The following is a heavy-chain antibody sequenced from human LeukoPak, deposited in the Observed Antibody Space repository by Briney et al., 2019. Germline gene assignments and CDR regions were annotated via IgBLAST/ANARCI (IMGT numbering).Heavy chain of an antibody. CDR3: ARASSRLDFDY. CDR1: GFTVSSNY. J-gene: IGHJ4*02. Sequence: PGGSLRLSCAASGFTVSSNYMSWVRQAPGKGLEWVSVIYSGGSTYYADSVKGRFTISRDNSKNTLYLQMNSLRAEDTAVYYCARASSRLDFDYWGQGTLVTVSS. D-gene: IGHD6-13*01. V-gene: IGHV3-66*01. CDR2: IYSGGST.